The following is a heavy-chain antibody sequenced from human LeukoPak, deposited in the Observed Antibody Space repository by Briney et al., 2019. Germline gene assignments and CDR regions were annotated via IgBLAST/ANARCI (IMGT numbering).Heavy chain of an antibody. V-gene: IGHV6-1*01. D-gene: IGHD3-10*01. Sequence: SQTLSLTCAISGDSVSGSPAVWNWIRQSPSRGLEWLGRAYYRSKWYIDYAVSVKGRITITPDTSKNQFPLQLNSVTPEDTAVYYCARGAVRGGTNFDYWGQRTLVTVSS. CDR1: GDSVSGSPAV. CDR2: AYYRSKWYI. J-gene: IGHJ4*02. CDR3: ARGAVRGGTNFDY.